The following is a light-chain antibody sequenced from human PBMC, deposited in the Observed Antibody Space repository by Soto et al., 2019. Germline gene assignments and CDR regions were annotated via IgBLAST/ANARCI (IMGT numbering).Light chain of an antibody. V-gene: IGKV1-5*03. CDR2: KAS. CDR3: QQYNSYWT. CDR1: QSISSW. Sequence: DIQMTQSPSTLSASGGDRVTITCRASQSISSWLAWYQQKPGEAPKLLIYKASSLESGVPSRFSGSGSGTEFTLTISSLQPDDFATYYCQQYNSYWTFGQGTKVEIK. J-gene: IGKJ1*01.